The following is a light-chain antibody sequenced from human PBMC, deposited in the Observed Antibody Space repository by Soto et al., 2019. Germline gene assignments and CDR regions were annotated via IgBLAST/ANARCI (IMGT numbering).Light chain of an antibody. CDR2: EVS. V-gene: IGLV2-14*01. Sequence: QSALTQPASVSGSPGQSIIISCTGTSSDVGGYNYVSWYQQHPGKAPKLMIFEVSNRPSGVSNRFSGSKSGNTASLTISGLQAEDEADYYCSSYTSSSTGVSGTGTKLTVL. CDR3: SSYTSSSTGV. CDR1: SSDVGGYNY. J-gene: IGLJ1*01.